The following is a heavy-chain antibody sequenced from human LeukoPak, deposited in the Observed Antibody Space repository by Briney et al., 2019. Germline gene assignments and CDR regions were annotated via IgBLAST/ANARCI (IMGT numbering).Heavy chain of an antibody. CDR2: IYTSGST. D-gene: IGHD1-26*01. Sequence: PSETLSLTCTVSGGSISSGSYYWSWIRQPAGKGLEWIGRIYTSGSTNYNPSLKSRVTISVDTSKNQFSLKLSSVTAADTAVYYCARDPPPWYSGSKWVLWGQGTLVTVSS. CDR1: GGSISSGSYY. J-gene: IGHJ4*02. CDR3: ARDPPPWYSGSKWVL. V-gene: IGHV4-61*02.